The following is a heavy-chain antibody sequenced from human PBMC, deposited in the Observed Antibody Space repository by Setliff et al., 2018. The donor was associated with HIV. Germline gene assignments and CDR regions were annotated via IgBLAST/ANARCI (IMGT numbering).Heavy chain of an antibody. CDR2: VYYSGST. Sequence: LTCPVSGGSISRGGPGYYWGWVRQPPGGGLEWIGSVYYSGSTYYNPSLRSRVTISVDTSKNQLSLRLTSMTAADTAVYYCARTIKEHLAVLWFDPWGQGTRVTVS. CDR3: ARTIKEHLAVLWFDP. D-gene: IGHD3-3*02. V-gene: IGHV4-39*01. CDR1: GGSISRGGPGYY. J-gene: IGHJ5*02.